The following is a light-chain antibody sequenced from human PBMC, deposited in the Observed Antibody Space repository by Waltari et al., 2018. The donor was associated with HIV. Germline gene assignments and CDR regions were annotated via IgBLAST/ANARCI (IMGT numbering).Light chain of an antibody. CDR2: DAS. V-gene: IGKV3-11*01. CDR3: QQYGASRT. J-gene: IGKJ1*01. Sequence: EIVLTQSPATMSLSPGERATLSCRASQSVGTFLAWYQQKPGQAPRLLIFDASNRATGIPARFSGSGSGTDFTLSIKRLEPEDFAVYYCQQYGASRTFGQGTKVEIK. CDR1: QSVGTF.